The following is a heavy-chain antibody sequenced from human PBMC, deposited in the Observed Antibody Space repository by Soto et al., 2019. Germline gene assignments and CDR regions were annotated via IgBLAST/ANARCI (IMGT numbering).Heavy chain of an antibody. CDR3: ARSSGWRQVVGYKYGLDV. CDR2: ISGSGSFT. CDR1: GFTVSDHY. Sequence: ESGGGLVKPGGSLRLSCALSGFTVSDHYLTWIRQAPGRGLEWIAYISGSGSFTNYADSVKGRFIISRDIAQNSMYLQINSLRAEDTAVYYCARSSGWRQVVGYKYGLDVWGQGTAVTVSS. J-gene: IGHJ6*02. D-gene: IGHD5-18*01. V-gene: IGHV3-11*06.